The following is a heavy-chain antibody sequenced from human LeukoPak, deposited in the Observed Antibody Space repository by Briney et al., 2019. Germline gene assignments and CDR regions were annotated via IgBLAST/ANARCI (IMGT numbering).Heavy chain of an antibody. V-gene: IGHV3-23*01. CDR3: ARRSTSGSYWGDFDY. CDR1: GFTSSNYV. CDR2: ISGSGGAT. Sequence: GGSLRLSCGLWGFTSSNYVMNGVRQARGGGVEWVSTISGSGGATYYADSVKGRFTISRDNYKNTLYLQRNSLRVEDTAVYYCARRSTSGSYWGDFDYWGEGTLVTVS. D-gene: IGHD1-26*01. J-gene: IGHJ4*02.